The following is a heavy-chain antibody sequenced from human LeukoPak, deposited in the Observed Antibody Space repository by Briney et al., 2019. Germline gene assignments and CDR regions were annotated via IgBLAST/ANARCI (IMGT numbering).Heavy chain of an antibody. Sequence: PGGSLRLSCAASGFTFSSYAMSWVRQAPGKGLEWVSAISGSGVSTYYADSVKGRFTISRDNSKNTLYLQMNSLRAEDTAVYYCAKDGYSSGWSSNWFDPWGQGTLVTVSS. CDR3: AKDGYSSGWSSNWFDP. J-gene: IGHJ5*02. V-gene: IGHV3-23*01. CDR2: ISGSGVST. D-gene: IGHD6-19*01. CDR1: GFTFSSYA.